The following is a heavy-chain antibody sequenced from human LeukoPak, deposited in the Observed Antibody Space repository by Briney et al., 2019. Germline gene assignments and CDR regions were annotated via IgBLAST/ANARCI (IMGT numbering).Heavy chain of an antibody. CDR2: IYTSGST. Sequence: SETLSLTCTVSGGSISSYYWSWIRQPAGKGLGWIGRIYTSGSTNYNPSLKSRVTMSVDTSKNQFSLKLSSVTAADTAVYYCARGAAALSWFDPWGQGTLVTVSS. J-gene: IGHJ5*02. CDR3: ARGAAALSWFDP. D-gene: IGHD2-2*01. CDR1: GGSISSYY. V-gene: IGHV4-4*07.